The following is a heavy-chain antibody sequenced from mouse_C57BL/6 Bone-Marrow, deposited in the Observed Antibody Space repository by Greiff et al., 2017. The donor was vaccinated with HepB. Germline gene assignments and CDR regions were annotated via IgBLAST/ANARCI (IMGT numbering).Heavy chain of an antibody. D-gene: IGHD1-1*01. CDR3: TRGAYGSSYWYFDV. J-gene: IGHJ1*03. CDR1: GFTFSSYA. Sequence: EVKVEESGEGLVKPGGSLKLSCAASGFTFSSYAMSWVRQTPEKRLEWVAYISSGGDYIYYADTVKGRFTISRDNARNTLYLQMSSLKSEDTAMYYCTRGAYGSSYWYFDVWGTGTTVTVSS. V-gene: IGHV5-9-1*02. CDR2: ISSGGDYI.